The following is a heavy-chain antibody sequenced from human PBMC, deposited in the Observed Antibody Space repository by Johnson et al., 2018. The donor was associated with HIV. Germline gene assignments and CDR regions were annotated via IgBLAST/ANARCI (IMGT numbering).Heavy chain of an antibody. D-gene: IGHD4-11*01. Sequence: VQLVESGGGVVQPGRSLRLSCAASGFTFSSYAMHWVRQAPGKGLEWVAVISYDGSTKYYADSVNGRFTIPRDNSKNTLYLQMNSLRAEDTAVYYCARADSGYSNYEAFDIWGQGTMVTVSS. CDR2: ISYDGSTK. CDR1: GFTFSSYA. J-gene: IGHJ3*02. V-gene: IGHV3-30-3*01. CDR3: ARADSGYSNYEAFDI.